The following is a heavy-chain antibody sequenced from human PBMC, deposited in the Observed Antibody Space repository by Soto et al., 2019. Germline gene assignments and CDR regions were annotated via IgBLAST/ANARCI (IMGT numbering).Heavy chain of an antibody. J-gene: IGHJ5*02. V-gene: IGHV3-30*18. CDR2: ISYDGSNK. CDR3: AKEFYDSSGYYKWVDP. D-gene: IGHD3-22*01. CDR1: GFTFSSYG. Sequence: HPGGSLRLSCAASGFTFSSYGMHWVRQAPGKGLEWVAVISYDGSNKYYADSVKGRFTISRDNSKNTLYLQMNSLRAEDTAVYYCAKEFYDSSGYYKWVDPWGQRTLVTVSS.